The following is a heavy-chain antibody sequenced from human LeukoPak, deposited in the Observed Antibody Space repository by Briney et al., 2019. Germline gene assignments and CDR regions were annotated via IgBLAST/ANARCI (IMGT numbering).Heavy chain of an antibody. Sequence: SETLSLTCTVSGGSISSSSYYWGWIRQPPGKGLEWIGSIYYSGSTYYNPSLKSRVTISVDTSKNQFSLKLSSVTAADTAVYYCARRTPGAFDYWGQGTLVTVSS. CDR2: IYYSGST. D-gene: IGHD3-10*01. CDR1: GGSISSSSYY. V-gene: IGHV4-39*01. J-gene: IGHJ4*02. CDR3: ARRTPGAFDY.